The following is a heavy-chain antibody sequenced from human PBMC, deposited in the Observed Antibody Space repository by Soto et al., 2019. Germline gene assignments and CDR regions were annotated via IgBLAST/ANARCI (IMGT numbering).Heavy chain of an antibody. V-gene: IGHV5-51*01. CDR1: GYSFTSDW. CDR3: ARLHYDSSGYYYYYGMDV. Sequence: GESLKISFKGSGYSFTSDWIGWVRQMPGKGLEWMGIIYPGDSDTRYSPSFQGQVTISADKSISTAYLQWSSLKASDTAMYYCARLHYDSSGYYYYYGMDVWGQGTTVTVSS. CDR2: IYPGDSDT. J-gene: IGHJ6*02. D-gene: IGHD3-22*01.